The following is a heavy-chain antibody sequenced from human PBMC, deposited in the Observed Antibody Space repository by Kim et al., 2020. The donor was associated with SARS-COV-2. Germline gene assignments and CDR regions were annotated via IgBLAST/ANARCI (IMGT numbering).Heavy chain of an antibody. V-gene: IGHV3-23*01. CDR3: AKENGYYDSSGAFDI. D-gene: IGHD3-22*01. Sequence: DSLKGPFTISRDKSKNTLYLQMNSLRAEDTAVYYCAKENGYYDSSGAFDIWGQGTMVTVSS. J-gene: IGHJ3*02.